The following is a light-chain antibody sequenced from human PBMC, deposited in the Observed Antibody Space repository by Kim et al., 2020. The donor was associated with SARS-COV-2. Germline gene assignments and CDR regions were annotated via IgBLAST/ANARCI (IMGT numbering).Light chain of an antibody. J-gene: IGKJ2*01. CDR3: QQYNNLYT. Sequence: LSVSPGERATLSFRPIRSVISNLAWYQQKPCHAPRLRIYGASTMATGIPARFSGSGSGTEFTLTISSLQSEDFAVYYCQQYNNLYTFGQGTKLEI. CDR2: GAS. V-gene: IGKV3-15*01. CDR1: RSVISN.